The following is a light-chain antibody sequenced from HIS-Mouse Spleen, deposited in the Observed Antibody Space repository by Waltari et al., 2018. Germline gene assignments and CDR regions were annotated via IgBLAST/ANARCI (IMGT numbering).Light chain of an antibody. CDR2: EDS. Sequence: SYELTQPPSVSVSPGQTARITCSGDALPKKYAYWYQQKSGQAPVLVIYEDSKRPAGMPGGCAGSSSGTMATLTISGAQVEDEADYYCYSTDSSGNHRVFGGGTKLTVL. V-gene: IGLV3-10*01. J-gene: IGLJ2*01. CDR1: ALPKKY. CDR3: YSTDSSGNHRV.